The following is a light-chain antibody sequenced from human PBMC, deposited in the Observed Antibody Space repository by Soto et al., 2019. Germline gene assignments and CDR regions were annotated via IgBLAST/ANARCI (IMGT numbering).Light chain of an antibody. J-gene: IGKJ1*01. CDR3: QRYGSLSWT. V-gene: IGKV3-20*01. CDR2: GAY. CDR1: QSVSSSF. Sequence: EIVLTQSPGTLSLSPGERSTLSCLASQSVSSSFLAWYQFKPGQAPRIIIFGAYGRATGITDRFSGSGSGTDFTLTISRLESEDFAVYYCQRYGSLSWTFGQGTQVDIK.